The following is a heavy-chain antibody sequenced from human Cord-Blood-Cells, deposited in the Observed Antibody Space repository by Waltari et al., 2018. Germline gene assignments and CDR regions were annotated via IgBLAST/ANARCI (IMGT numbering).Heavy chain of an antibody. CDR2: INSDGSST. CDR3: ARDGGGAIDY. CDR1: GFTSSGNW. V-gene: IGHV3-74*01. Sequence: EVQLVESGGGLVQPGGSRRLPCAASGFTSSGNWMNWVRQAPGKGLVWVSRINSDGSSTSYADSVKGRFTISRDNAKNTLYLQMNSLRAEDTAVYYCARDGGGAIDYWGQGTLVTVSS. J-gene: IGHJ4*02. D-gene: IGHD1-26*01.